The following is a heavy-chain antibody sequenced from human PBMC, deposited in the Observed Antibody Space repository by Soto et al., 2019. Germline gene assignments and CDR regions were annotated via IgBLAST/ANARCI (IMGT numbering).Heavy chain of an antibody. D-gene: IGHD2-15*01. CDR1: GYTFTGYY. Sequence: ASVKVSCKASGYTFTGYYMHWVRQAPGQGFEWMGWINPNSGGTNYAQKFQGWVTMTRDTSISTAYMELSRLRSDDTAVYYCVRSPSNYCSGGSCYPFDYWGQGTLVTVSS. CDR3: VRSPSNYCSGGSCYPFDY. V-gene: IGHV1-2*04. CDR2: INPNSGGT. J-gene: IGHJ4*02.